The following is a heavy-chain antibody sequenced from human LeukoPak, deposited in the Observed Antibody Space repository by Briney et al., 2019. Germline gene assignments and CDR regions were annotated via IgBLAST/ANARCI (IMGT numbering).Heavy chain of an antibody. D-gene: IGHD6-13*01. Sequence: GGSLRLSCAASGCTFSSYEMNWVRQAPGKGLEWVSYISSSGSTIYYADSVTGQFTISRDNPKTSPYLQMNRLRAEDTAVYYCARVVGIAAPGTWFDPWGQGKLVTVSS. J-gene: IGHJ5*02. CDR3: ARVVGIAAPGTWFDP. CDR1: GCTFSSYE. CDR2: ISSSGSTI. V-gene: IGHV3-48*03.